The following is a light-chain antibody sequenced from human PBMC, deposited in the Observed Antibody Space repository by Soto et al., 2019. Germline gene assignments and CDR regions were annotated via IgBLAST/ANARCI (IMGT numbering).Light chain of an antibody. V-gene: IGKV3-20*01. CDR3: QQYGSWPGT. CDR2: GAS. Sequence: EIVLTQSPGTLSLSPGERATLSCRASQSVSSSYLAWYQQKPGQAPRLLIYGASSRATGIPDRFSGSGSGTDFTLTISRLEPEDFAVYYCQQYGSWPGTFGQGTKVEIK. J-gene: IGKJ1*01. CDR1: QSVSSSY.